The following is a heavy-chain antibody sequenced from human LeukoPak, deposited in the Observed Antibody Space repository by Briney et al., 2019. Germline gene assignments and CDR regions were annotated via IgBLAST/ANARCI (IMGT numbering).Heavy chain of an antibody. J-gene: IGHJ3*02. D-gene: IGHD3-22*01. CDR2: ITSSSNYI. V-gene: IGHV3-21*01. CDR3: TRDLAFYYYDSSGYFGAFDI. Sequence: PGGSLRLSCAASGFTFSSHSVNWVRQAPGKWLEWVSSITSSSNYIHYADSVKGRFTISRDNAKNSLYLQMNSLRAEDTAVYHCTRDLAFYYYDSSGYFGAFDIWGQGTMVTVSS. CDR1: GFTFSSHS.